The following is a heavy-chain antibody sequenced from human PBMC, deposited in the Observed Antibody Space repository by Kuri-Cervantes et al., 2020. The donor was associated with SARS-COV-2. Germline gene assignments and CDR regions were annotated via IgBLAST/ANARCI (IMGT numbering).Heavy chain of an antibody. Sequence: GESLKISCAASGFTFSSYAVSWVRQAPGKGLEWVSAISGSGGSTYYADSVKGRFTISRDNSKNTLYLQMNSLRAEDTAVYYCAKGVAAADSYYFDYWGQGTLVTVSS. CDR2: ISGSGGST. V-gene: IGHV3-23*01. D-gene: IGHD6-13*01. J-gene: IGHJ4*02. CDR1: GFTFSSYA. CDR3: AKGVAAADSYYFDY.